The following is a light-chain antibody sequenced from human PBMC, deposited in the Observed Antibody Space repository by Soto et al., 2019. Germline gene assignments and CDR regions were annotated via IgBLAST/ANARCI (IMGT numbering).Light chain of an antibody. J-gene: IGKJ1*01. Sequence: DIQMTQSPFTLSASVGDRVTITCRASQSISNRMAWHQQKPGKAHKVLISDVSRLKSGVQSRFSGSGSGTEFTLTIRSLQPDDFATYYCQHYNSYSEAFGQGTKVDIK. V-gene: IGKV1-5*01. CDR3: QHYNSYSEA. CDR2: DVS. CDR1: QSISNR.